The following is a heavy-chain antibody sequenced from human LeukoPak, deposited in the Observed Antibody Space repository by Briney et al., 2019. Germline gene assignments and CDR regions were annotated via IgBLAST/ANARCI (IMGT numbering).Heavy chain of an antibody. CDR3: ARGGIVGATTGLSFGY. D-gene: IGHD1-26*01. J-gene: IGHJ4*02. CDR1: GDSFSSNSVA. CDR2: TYYRSKRYN. V-gene: IGHV6-1*03. Sequence: SQTLSLTCAVSGDSFSSNSVAWNWLRQSPSRGLDGLGRTYYRSKRYNYYAVAVKSLITIKPDTYKNQFSLQLNLVTPDDTAVYYCARGGIVGATTGLSFGYWGQGTLVTVSS.